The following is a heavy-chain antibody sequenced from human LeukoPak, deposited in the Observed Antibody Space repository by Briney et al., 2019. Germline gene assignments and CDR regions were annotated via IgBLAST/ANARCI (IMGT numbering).Heavy chain of an antibody. J-gene: IGHJ4*02. V-gene: IGHV4-31*03. D-gene: IGHD3-3*01. Sequence: SETLSLTCTVSGRSLSSGAYHWNWIRQHPVKGLEWIGYILYSGSTYYNPSLTSRVTISVDTSKNTFSLTLSSVTAADTAVCYCARGLEDYDVWTGYKHLDYWGQGSLVAVSP. CDR1: GRSLSSGAYH. CDR2: ILYSGST. CDR3: ARGLEDYDVWTGYKHLDY.